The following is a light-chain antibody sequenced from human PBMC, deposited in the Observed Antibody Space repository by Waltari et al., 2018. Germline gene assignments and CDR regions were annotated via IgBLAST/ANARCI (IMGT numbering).Light chain of an antibody. V-gene: IGKV1-5*03. Sequence: DVQMTQSPSTLAASVGDTVTITFRASEDIITSLAWYHQKPGKAPNIRIYKASTLDIGVSSRFSGSGSGTEFTLTISSLQPDDFATYHCQQYKSRSQTFGQGTKVEIK. CDR1: EDIITS. J-gene: IGKJ1*01. CDR3: QQYKSRSQT. CDR2: KAS.